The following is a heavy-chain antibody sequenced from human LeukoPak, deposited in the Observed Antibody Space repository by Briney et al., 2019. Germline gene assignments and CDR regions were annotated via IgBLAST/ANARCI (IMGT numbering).Heavy chain of an antibody. CDR1: GFTFSSYG. Sequence: PGRSLRLSCAASGFTFSSYGMHWVRQAPGKGLEWVAVISYDGSNKYYADSVKGRFTISRDNSKNTLYLQMNSLRAEDTAVYYCARCRIAAAGTYYYYYGMDVWGQGTTVIVSS. V-gene: IGHV3-30*03. D-gene: IGHD6-13*01. CDR2: ISYDGSNK. J-gene: IGHJ6*02. CDR3: ARCRIAAAGTYYYYYGMDV.